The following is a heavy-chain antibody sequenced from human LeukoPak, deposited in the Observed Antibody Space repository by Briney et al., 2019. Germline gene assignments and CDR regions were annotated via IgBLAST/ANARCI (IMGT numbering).Heavy chain of an antibody. V-gene: IGHV1-8*01. CDR2: MSPNSGDT. CDR3: ASGVAAGYDY. D-gene: IGHD6-13*01. Sequence: ASVKVSCKASGYTFTSYHINWVRQATGQGLEWMGWMSPNSGDTGFAQKFQGRVTMTRNTSITTAYMELSSLRSDDTAIYYCASGVAAGYDYWGQGTPVTVSS. J-gene: IGHJ4*02. CDR1: GYTFTSYH.